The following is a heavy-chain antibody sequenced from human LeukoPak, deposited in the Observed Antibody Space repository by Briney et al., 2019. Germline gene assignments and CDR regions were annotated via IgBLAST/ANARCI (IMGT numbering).Heavy chain of an antibody. D-gene: IGHD3-10*01. V-gene: IGHV3-48*03. Sequence: GGSLRLPCAGSGFTFSTYEMNWVRQAPGKGLEWVSYISSSGSTIYYADSVKGRFTVSRDNAKNSLYLQMNSLRVEDTAVYYCARDSPILRGVTGYWGQGTLVIVSS. CDR3: ARDSPILRGVTGY. CDR1: GFTFSTYE. CDR2: ISSSGSTI. J-gene: IGHJ4*02.